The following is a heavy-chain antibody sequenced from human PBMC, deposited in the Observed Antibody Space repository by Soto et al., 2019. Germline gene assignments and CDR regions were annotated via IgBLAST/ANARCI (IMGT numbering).Heavy chain of an antibody. CDR1: GGSISSGDYY. D-gene: IGHD3-10*01. Sequence: SETLSLTCTVSGGSISSGDYYWSWLRQSPGKGLEWIGYNYYSGSTYYNPTLKSPVTISIDTSKNQFSLKLSSVTAADTAVYYCARERVPSYIHHTWFDSWGQGTQVTVS. CDR2: NYYSGST. CDR3: ARERVPSYIHHTWFDS. J-gene: IGHJ5*01. V-gene: IGHV4-30-4*01.